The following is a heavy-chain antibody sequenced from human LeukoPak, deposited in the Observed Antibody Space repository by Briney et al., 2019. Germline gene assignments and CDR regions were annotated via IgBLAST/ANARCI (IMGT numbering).Heavy chain of an antibody. V-gene: IGHV1-69*13. D-gene: IGHD2-2*01. Sequence: SVKVSCKASGGTFSSYAISWVRQAPGQRLEWLGGIIPIFGTANYAQKFQGRVTITADESTSTAYMELSSLRSEDTAVYYCARFVPAEYYYYGMDVWGKGTTVTVSS. J-gene: IGHJ6*04. CDR2: IIPIFGTA. CDR3: ARFVPAEYYYYGMDV. CDR1: GGTFSSYA.